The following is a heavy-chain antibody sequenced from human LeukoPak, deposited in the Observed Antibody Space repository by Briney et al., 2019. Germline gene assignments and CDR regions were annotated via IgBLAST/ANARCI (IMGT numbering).Heavy chain of an antibody. CDR1: GYTFTGYY. Sequence: GASVKVTCKASGYTFTGYYMHWVRQAPGQGLEWMGWINPNSGGTNYAQKFQGRVTMTRDTSISTAYMELSRLRSDDTAVYYCARGGADIVGNFDYWGQGTLVTVSS. CDR2: INPNSGGT. D-gene: IGHD5-12*01. J-gene: IGHJ4*02. V-gene: IGHV1-2*02. CDR3: ARGGADIVGNFDY.